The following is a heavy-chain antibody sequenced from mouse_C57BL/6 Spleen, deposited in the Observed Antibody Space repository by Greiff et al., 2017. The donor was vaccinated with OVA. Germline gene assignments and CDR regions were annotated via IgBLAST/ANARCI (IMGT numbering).Heavy chain of an antibody. CDR2: IYPSDSET. J-gene: IGHJ1*03. V-gene: IGHV1-61*01. CDR1: GYTFTSYW. CDR3: AREDPYYGSSHWYFDV. D-gene: IGHD1-1*01. Sequence: VQLQQPGAELVRPGSSVKLSCKASGYTFTSYWMDWVKQRPGQGLEWIGNIYPSDSETHYNQKFKDKATLTVDKSSSTAYMQLSSLTSEDSAVYYCAREDPYYGSSHWYFDVWGTGTTVTVSS.